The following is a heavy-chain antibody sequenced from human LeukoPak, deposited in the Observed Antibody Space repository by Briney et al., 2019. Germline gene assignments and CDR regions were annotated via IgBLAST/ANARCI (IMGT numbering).Heavy chain of an antibody. CDR3: AKSDLVVVNDAFDI. CDR1: GFTFSSNG. CDR2: IWYDGSNK. Sequence: GGSLRLSCAASGFTFSSNGMHWFRQAPGKGLEWVAVIWYDGSNKYYADSVKGRFTISRDNSKNTLYLQMNSLRAEDTAVYYCAKSDLVVVNDAFDIWGQGTMVTVSS. D-gene: IGHD3-22*01. J-gene: IGHJ3*02. V-gene: IGHV3-33*06.